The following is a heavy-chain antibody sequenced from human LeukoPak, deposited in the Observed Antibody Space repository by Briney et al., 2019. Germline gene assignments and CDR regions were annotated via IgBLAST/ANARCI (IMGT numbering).Heavy chain of an antibody. CDR1: GYTFTSYG. CDR3: ARGHFDWLFTAFDY. CDR2: ISAYNGNT. V-gene: IGHV1-18*01. J-gene: IGHJ4*02. D-gene: IGHD3-9*01. Sequence: GASVKVSCKASGYTFTSYGISWVRQAPGQGLEWMGWISAYNGNTNYAQKLQGRVTMTTDTSTSTAYIELRSLRSDETAVYYCARGHFDWLFTAFDYWGQGTLVTVSS.